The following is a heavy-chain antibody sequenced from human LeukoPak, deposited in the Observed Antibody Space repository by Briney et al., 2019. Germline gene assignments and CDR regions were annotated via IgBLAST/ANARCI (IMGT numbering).Heavy chain of an antibody. J-gene: IGHJ3*02. V-gene: IGHV3-66*02. CDR2: LYSGGST. CDR1: GFTVSSNY. CDR3: ARGGALDI. Sequence: GRSLRLSCAASGFTVSSNYMSWVRQAPGKGLEWVSILYSGGSTYYANSVKGRFTISRDNSKNTLYLQMNSLRPEDTAVYYCARGGALDIWGQGTMVTVSS. D-gene: IGHD3-16*01.